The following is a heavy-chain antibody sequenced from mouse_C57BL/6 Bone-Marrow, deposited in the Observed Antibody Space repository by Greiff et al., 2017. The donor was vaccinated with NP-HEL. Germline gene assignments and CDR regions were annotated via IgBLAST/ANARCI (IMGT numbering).Heavy chain of an antibody. J-gene: IGHJ3*01. CDR1: GYTFTEYT. D-gene: IGHD2-4*01. CDR2: FYPGSGSI. CDR3: ARHEGIYYDYSWFAY. Sequence: SGAELVKPGASVKLSCTASGYTFTEYTIHWVKQRSGQGLEWIGWFYPGSGSIKYNEKFKDKATLTADKSSSTVYMERSRLTSEYSAVYFCARHEGIYYDYSWFAYWGQGTLVTVSA. V-gene: IGHV1-62-2*01.